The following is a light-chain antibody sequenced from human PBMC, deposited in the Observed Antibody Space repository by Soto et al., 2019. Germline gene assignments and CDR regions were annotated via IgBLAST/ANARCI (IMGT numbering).Light chain of an antibody. CDR3: QQFNSFPVT. CDR2: AAY. V-gene: IGKV1-9*01. Sequence: DIQLTQSPSFLSASVGDRVTITCRASQGMSSYLAWYQQEPGKAPKLLIFAAYTLQSGVPSRFSGSGSGTEFTLTISSLQPEDFATYYCQQFNSFPVTFGQGTKLEIK. CDR1: QGMSSY. J-gene: IGKJ2*01.